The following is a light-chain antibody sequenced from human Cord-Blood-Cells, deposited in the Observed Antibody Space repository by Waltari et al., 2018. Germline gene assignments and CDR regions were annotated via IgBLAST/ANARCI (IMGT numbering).Light chain of an antibody. V-gene: IGKV1-5*01. J-gene: IGKJ2*01. CDR3: QQYNSYSV. Sequence: IQMTQSPSTLAASVGDRVTITCRASQSISSWLAWYQQKPGKAPKLLIYDASSLESGVPSRFSGSGSGTEFTLTISSLQPDDFATYYCQQYNSYSVFGQGTKLEIK. CDR1: QSISSW. CDR2: DAS.